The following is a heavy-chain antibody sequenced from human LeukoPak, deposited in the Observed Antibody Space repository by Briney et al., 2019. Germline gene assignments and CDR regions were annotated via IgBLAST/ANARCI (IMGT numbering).Heavy chain of an antibody. CDR1: GFTFDDYG. V-gene: IGHV3-43*02. CDR3: AKGGLGRTVMAHLDY. CDR2: ISGDGGNT. D-gene: IGHD5-18*01. J-gene: IGHJ4*02. Sequence: GGSLRLSCAASGFTFDDYGMHWVRRAPGKGLEWVSLISGDGGNTYYADSVKGRFTISRDNSKSSLYLQMNSLRTEDTALYYCAKGGLGRTVMAHLDYWGQGTLVTVSS.